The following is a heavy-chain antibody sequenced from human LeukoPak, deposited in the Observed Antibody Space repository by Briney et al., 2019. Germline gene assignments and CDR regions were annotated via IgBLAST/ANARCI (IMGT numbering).Heavy chain of an antibody. V-gene: IGHV4-4*09. CDR1: GGSISSYY. Sequence: SETLSLTCTVSGGSISSYYWSWIRQPPGKGLEWIGYIYTSGSTNYNPSLKSRVTISVDTSKNQFSLKLSSVTAADTAVYYCARYTIGAGCSGGSCFDYYYYMDVWGKGTTVTVSS. D-gene: IGHD2-15*01. CDR3: ARYTIGAGCSGGSCFDYYYYMDV. CDR2: IYTSGST. J-gene: IGHJ6*03.